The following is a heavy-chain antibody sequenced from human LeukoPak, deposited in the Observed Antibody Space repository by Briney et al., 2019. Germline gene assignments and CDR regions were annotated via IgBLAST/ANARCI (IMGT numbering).Heavy chain of an antibody. CDR1: GFTFSRYG. V-gene: IGHV3-33*07. Sequence: PGRSLRLSCAASGFTFSRYGMYWVRQAPGEGLEWVAAVWYVGNKNYYADSVKGRFTISRDNSKNTAYLQMTSLRAEDTAVYYCARDRVEGSYYYYMDVWGKGTTVTVSS. D-gene: IGHD1-1*01. J-gene: IGHJ6*03. CDR2: VWYVGNKN. CDR3: ARDRVEGSYYYYMDV.